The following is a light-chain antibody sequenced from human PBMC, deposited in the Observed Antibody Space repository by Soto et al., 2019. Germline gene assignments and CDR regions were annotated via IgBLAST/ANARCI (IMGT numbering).Light chain of an antibody. Sequence: QSVLTQPPSVSGAPGQGVTISCTGSSSNIGAGYDVHWYQQFAGTAPKLLIYGNNNRPSGVLDRFSGSKSGTSASLAITGLQAEDEADYYCQSYDSSLSAGVFGGGTQLTVL. V-gene: IGLV1-40*01. CDR2: GNN. CDR3: QSYDSSLSAGV. CDR1: SSNIGAGYD. J-gene: IGLJ3*02.